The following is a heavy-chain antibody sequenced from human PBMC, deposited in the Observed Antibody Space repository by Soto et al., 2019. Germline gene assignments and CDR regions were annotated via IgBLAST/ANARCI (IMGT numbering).Heavy chain of an antibody. CDR2: ISSSSSYT. CDR3: ARDGYYYDSSGADAFDI. V-gene: IGHV3-11*06. J-gene: IGHJ3*02. D-gene: IGHD3-22*01. CDR1: GFTFSDYY. Sequence: GGSLRLSCAASGFTFSDYYMSWIRQAPGKGLEWVSYISSSSSYTNYADSVKGRFTISRDNAKNSLYLQMNSLRAEDTAVYYCARDGYYYDSSGADAFDIWGQGTMVTVSS.